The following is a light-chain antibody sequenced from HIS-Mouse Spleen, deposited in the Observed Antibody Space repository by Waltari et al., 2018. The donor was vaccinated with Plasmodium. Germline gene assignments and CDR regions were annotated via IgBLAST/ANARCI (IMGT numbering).Light chain of an antibody. J-gene: IGLJ2*01. Sequence: QSALTQPRSVSGSPGQSVTISCTGTSSDVGGYNSVSWYQQHPGKAPKRMIYDFSKRPSGVPDRFSGSNSGNTASLTISGLQAEDEADYYCCSYAGSYTWVFGGGTKLTVL. CDR3: CSYAGSYTWV. CDR1: SSDVGGYNS. V-gene: IGLV2-11*01. CDR2: DFS.